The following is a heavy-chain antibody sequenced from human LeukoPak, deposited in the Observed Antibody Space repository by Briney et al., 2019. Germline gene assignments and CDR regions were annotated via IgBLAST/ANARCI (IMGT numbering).Heavy chain of an antibody. Sequence: VGSLRLSCAASGFTFSSYAMSWVRQAPGKGLEWVSAISGSGGSTYYADSVKGRFTISRDNSKNTRYLQMNSLRAEDTAVYYCAKFHRYGSGTPFDYWGQGTLVTVSS. CDR2: ISGSGGST. CDR1: GFTFSSYA. J-gene: IGHJ4*02. V-gene: IGHV3-23*01. D-gene: IGHD3-10*01. CDR3: AKFHRYGSGTPFDY.